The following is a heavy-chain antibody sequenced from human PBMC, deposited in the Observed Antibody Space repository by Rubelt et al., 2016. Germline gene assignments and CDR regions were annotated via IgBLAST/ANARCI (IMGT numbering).Heavy chain of an antibody. CDR3: ARRTGVVIAMRADAFDI. Sequence: QVQLQQWGAGLLKPSETLSLTCAVYGGSFSGYYWSWIRQPPGKGLEWIGEINHSGSTNYNPSLKSRVTISVDTSKNQFSLRRGSVAAADTVVYYCARRTGVVIAMRADAFDIWGQGTMVTVSS. CDR2: INHSGST. D-gene: IGHD2-21*01. J-gene: IGHJ3*02. V-gene: IGHV4-34*01. CDR1: GGSFSGYY.